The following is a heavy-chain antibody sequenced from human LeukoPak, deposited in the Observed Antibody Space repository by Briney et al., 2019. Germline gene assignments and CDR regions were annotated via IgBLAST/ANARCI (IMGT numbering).Heavy chain of an antibody. D-gene: IGHD2-15*01. CDR2: IYYSGAT. CDR3: ALGYCSGGNCPYYSYGMDV. J-gene: IGHJ6*02. V-gene: IGHV4-31*03. CDR1: GGSISTGGFF. Sequence: PSQTLSLTCTVSGGSISTGGFFWPWLRQHPGKGLEWIGYIYYSGATSYNPSLQSRLTMSVDTSKNQFSLKLSSVTAADTAVYYCALGYCSGGNCPYYSYGMDVWGQGTTVTVSS.